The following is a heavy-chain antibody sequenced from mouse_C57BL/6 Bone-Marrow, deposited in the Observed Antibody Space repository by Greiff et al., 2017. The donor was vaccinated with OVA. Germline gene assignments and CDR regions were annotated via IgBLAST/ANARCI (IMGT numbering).Heavy chain of an antibody. CDR3: TTGPFDYYGGRNGGGPGYFDV. D-gene: IGHD1-1*01. J-gene: IGHJ1*03. CDR1: GFNIKDDY. Sequence: EVQRVESGAELVRPGASVKLSCTASGFNIKDDYMHWVKQRPEQGLEWIGWIDPENGDTEYASKFQGKATITADTSSNTAYLQLSSLTSEDTAVYYSTTGPFDYYGGRNGGGPGYFDVWGRGTTVTVSS. CDR2: IDPENGDT. V-gene: IGHV14-4*01.